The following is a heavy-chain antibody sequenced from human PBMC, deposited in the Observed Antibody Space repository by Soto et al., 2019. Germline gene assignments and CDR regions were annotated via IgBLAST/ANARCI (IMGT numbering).Heavy chain of an antibody. V-gene: IGHV2-5*01. CDR2: IYWNDEQ. CDR1: GFSLTSGVVG. CDR3: AHRLPGPSGYGV. D-gene: IGHD6-13*01. J-gene: IGHJ6*02. Sequence: QITLKESGPTLVKPPQTLTLTCTFSGFSLTSGVVGVGWIRQPPGEALEWLALIYWNDEQYYNPSLSNRLTITRDTSKNQVVLTLTNMDPVDTATYYCAHRLPGPSGYGVWGQGTTVTGSS.